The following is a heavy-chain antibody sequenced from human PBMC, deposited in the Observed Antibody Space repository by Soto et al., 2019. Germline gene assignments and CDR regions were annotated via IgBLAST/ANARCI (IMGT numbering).Heavy chain of an antibody. D-gene: IGHD3-9*01. CDR2: FDPEDGET. CDR1: GYTLTEIS. CDR3: ATVLYDILTGYPPQRWSTFDY. V-gene: IGHV1-24*01. Sequence: ASVKVTCKVPGYTLTEISMHWVRQDPGKGLEWMGGFDPEDGETIYAQKFQGRVTMTEDTSTDTAYMELSSLRSEDTAVYYCATVLYDILTGYPPQRWSTFDYWGQGTLVTVSS. J-gene: IGHJ4*02.